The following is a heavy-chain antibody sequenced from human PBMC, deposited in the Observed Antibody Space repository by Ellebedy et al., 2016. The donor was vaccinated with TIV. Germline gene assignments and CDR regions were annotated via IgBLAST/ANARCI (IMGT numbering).Heavy chain of an antibody. D-gene: IGHD1-14*01. CDR1: GFTFSNYA. CDR3: ARGKSGTYIHHAFDY. CDR2: FSDSP. J-gene: IGHJ4*02. V-gene: IGHV3-23*01. Sequence: GESLKISCAASGFTFSNYAMTWVRQAPGKGLEWVSHFSDSPYYADSVKGRFTISRDNSKNTLYLQMSSLRAEDTAIYYCARGKSGTYIHHAFDYWGQGTLVTVSS.